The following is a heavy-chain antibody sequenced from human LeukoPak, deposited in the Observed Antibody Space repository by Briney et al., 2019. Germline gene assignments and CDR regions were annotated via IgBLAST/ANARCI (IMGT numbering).Heavy chain of an antibody. CDR3: AKGGHDFNPFYW. Sequence: PGGSLRLSCAASGFTFSTYAMGWVRQAPGKGLEWASSIKGSGGDPFYADSVKGRFTISRDNSKNMLFLQLNSLRAEDSAVYYCAKGGHDFNPFYWWGQGTLVTVSS. CDR1: GFTFSTYA. CDR2: IKGSGGDP. J-gene: IGHJ4*02. V-gene: IGHV3-23*01. D-gene: IGHD2-21*02.